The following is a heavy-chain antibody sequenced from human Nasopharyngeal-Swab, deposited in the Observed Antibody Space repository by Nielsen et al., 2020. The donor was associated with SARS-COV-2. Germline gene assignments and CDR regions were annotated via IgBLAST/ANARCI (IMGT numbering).Heavy chain of an antibody. D-gene: IGHD1-20*01. CDR1: GFTFDDYA. J-gene: IGHJ2*01. Sequence: GGSLRLSCAASGFTFDDYAMYWVRQAPGKGLEWVSDISWNGNIRGHADSVEGRFTISRDNAKSSLYLQMNSLRVEDTALYYCARENNWEALRYFDLWGRGTLVTVSS. CDR2: ISWNGNIR. CDR3: ARENNWEALRYFDL. V-gene: IGHV3-9*01.